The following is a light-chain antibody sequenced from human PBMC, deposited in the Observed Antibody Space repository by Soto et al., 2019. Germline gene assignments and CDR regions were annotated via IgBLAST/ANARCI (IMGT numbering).Light chain of an antibody. V-gene: IGKV1-9*01. CDR1: QGISSY. J-gene: IGKJ1*01. CDR2: AAS. Sequence: IQLTQSPSSLSASVGDRVTITCRASQGISSYLAWYQQKPGKAPKLLIYAASTLQSGVPSRFSGSGSGTDFTLTISSLPPEDFATYYCQQLRTFGQGTKVEIK. CDR3: QQLRT.